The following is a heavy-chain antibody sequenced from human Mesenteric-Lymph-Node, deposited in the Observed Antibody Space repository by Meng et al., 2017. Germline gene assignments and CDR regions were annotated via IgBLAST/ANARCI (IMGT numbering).Heavy chain of an antibody. Sequence: ESLKISCTVSGGSITTSHYFWGRVRQPPGKGLEWIGSIYHSGSNNYNPSIKSRVTMSVDTSKNKFSLKLTSVTAADTAVYYCARAHGAYGRSYYYFGMDVWGQGTTVTVSS. V-gene: IGHV4-39*07. CDR1: GGSITTSHYF. CDR3: ARAHGAYGRSYYYFGMDV. CDR2: IYHSGSN. D-gene: IGHD4-17*01. J-gene: IGHJ6*02.